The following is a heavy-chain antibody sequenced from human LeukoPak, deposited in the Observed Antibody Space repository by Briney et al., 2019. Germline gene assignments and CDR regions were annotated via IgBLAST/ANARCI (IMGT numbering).Heavy chain of an antibody. CDR1: GGSFSGYY. CDR2: INHSGST. D-gene: IGHD2-2*01. V-gene: IGHV4-34*01. CDR3: ASLWPYQLSAFDI. Sequence: SETLSLTCAVYGGSFSGYYWSWIRQPPGKGLEWIGEINHSGSTNYNPSLKSRVTISVDTSKNQFSLKLSPVTAADTAVYYCASLWPYQLSAFDIWGQGTLVTVSS. J-gene: IGHJ3*02.